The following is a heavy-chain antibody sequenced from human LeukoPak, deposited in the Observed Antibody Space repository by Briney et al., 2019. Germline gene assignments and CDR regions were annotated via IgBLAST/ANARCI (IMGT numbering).Heavy chain of an antibody. CDR2: IKEDGTHA. D-gene: IGHD6-13*01. V-gene: IGHV3-7*01. Sequence: GGSLRLSCAASGFTFSSYAMSWVRQAPGKGLEWVANIKEDGTHAYYVDSVKGRFTISRDNAKNSLFLQMDSLRFDDTAVYYCARGSGGQQLGWGQGTLVTVSS. CDR1: GFTFSSYA. CDR3: ARGSGGQQLG. J-gene: IGHJ4*02.